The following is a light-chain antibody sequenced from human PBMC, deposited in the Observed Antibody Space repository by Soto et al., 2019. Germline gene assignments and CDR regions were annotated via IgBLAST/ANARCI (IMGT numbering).Light chain of an antibody. CDR2: DNS. J-gene: IGLJ2*01. CDR3: APWDGTLSVV. Sequence: QSVLTQPPSVSAAPGQRVSISCSGRSSNIGSNYVSWYQHIPGAAPKLLIYDNSKRPSGIPDRFSGSKSGTSATLAISGLQPEDEADYYCAPWDGTLSVVVGGWTKVTVL. CDR1: SSNIGSNY. V-gene: IGLV1-51*01.